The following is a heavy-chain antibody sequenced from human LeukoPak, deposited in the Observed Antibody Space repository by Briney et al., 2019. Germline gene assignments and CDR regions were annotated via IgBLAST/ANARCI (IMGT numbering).Heavy chain of an antibody. CDR1: GGSISSGSYY. CDR2: IYTSGST. Sequence: PSETLSLTCTVAGGSISSGSYYWNWIRQPAGKGLEWIGRIYTSGSTNYNPSLKSRVTISVDTSKNQFSLKLSSVTAADTAVYYCARAYYDYWSSFDYWGQGTLVTVSS. CDR3: ARAYYDYWSSFDY. D-gene: IGHD3-3*01. V-gene: IGHV4-61*02. J-gene: IGHJ4*02.